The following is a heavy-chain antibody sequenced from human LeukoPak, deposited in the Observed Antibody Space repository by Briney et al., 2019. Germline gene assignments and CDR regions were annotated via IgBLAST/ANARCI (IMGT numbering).Heavy chain of an antibody. V-gene: IGHV1-18*01. D-gene: IGHD3-10*01. Sequence: EASVKVSCKASGYTFTSYGISWVRQAPGQGLEWMGSISPYNGNTNYAQKLQGRVTMTTDTSTSTAYMDLRSLRSDDTALYYCATSITMVRGVIISGDWFDPWGQGTLVTVSS. CDR3: ATSITMVRGVIISGDWFDP. CDR2: ISPYNGNT. CDR1: GYTFTSYG. J-gene: IGHJ5*02.